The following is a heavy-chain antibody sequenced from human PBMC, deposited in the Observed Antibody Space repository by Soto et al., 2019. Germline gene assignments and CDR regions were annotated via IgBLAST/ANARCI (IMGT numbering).Heavy chain of an antibody. CDR1: DFTFSTYW. CDR2: IRQDGREI. J-gene: IGHJ3*01. V-gene: IGHV3-7*01. Sequence: LRLSCVASDFTFSTYWMAWLRQTPGKGLEFVANIRQDGREINYLDSGKGRFTISRDNAEKSLFLQMNSLRAEDTAVYYCATDRWTGAFDFRGQGTVVTVSS. CDR3: ATDRWTGAFDF. D-gene: IGHD1-1*01.